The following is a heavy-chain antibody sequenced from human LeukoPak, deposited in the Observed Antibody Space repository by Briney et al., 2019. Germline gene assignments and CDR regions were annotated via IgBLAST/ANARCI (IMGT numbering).Heavy chain of an antibody. Sequence: ASVKVSCKASGYTFTSYYMHWVRQAPGKGLEWMGGFDPEDGGTIYAQKFQGRVTMTEDTSTDTAYMELSSLRSEDTAVYYCATAKAYAYNWNDAWFDPWGQGTLVTVSS. D-gene: IGHD1-1*01. CDR2: FDPEDGGT. V-gene: IGHV1-24*01. CDR3: ATAKAYAYNWNDAWFDP. CDR1: GYTFTSYY. J-gene: IGHJ5*02.